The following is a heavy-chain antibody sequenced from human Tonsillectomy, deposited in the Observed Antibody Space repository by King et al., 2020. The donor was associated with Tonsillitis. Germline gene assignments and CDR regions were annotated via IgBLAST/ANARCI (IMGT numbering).Heavy chain of an antibody. CDR1: GYSFTTYW. Sequence: VQLVESGAEVKKPGESLKISCKGSGYSFTTYWIGWVRQMPGKGLEWMGIIYPGDSDTRYSPSFQGQVTMSADKSISTAYLQWSSLKASDTAMYYCARRTITMIRGASDAFDIWGQGTMVTVSS. D-gene: IGHD3-10*01. CDR2: IYPGDSDT. CDR3: ARRTITMIRGASDAFDI. J-gene: IGHJ3*02. V-gene: IGHV5-51*01.